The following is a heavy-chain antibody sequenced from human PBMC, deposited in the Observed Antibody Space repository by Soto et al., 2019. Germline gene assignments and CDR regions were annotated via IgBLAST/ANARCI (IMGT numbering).Heavy chain of an antibody. CDR2: MNHSGST. CDR3: ARRYAGNFDY. Sequence: PSEALSLTCTVSGGSISSSNYYWGWIRQPPGKGLEWIGSMNHSGSTYYNSSLKSRVTISVDTSKTQLSLNLSSVNAVYMAVYYCARRYAGNFDYWGQGTLVTVSS. D-gene: IGHD2-8*01. CDR1: GGSISSSNYY. J-gene: IGHJ4*02. V-gene: IGHV4-39*07.